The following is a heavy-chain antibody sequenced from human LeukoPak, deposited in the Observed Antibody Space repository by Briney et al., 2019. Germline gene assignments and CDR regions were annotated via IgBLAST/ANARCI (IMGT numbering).Heavy chain of an antibody. Sequence: ASVKVSCKASGYTFTGYYMHWVRQATGQGLEWMGWMNPNSGNTGYAQKFRGRVTMTRNTSISTAYMELSSLRSEDTAVYYCATGKAGDGFDYWGQGTLVTVSS. CDR3: ATGKAGDGFDY. CDR1: GYTFTGYY. J-gene: IGHJ4*02. V-gene: IGHV1-8*02. CDR2: MNPNSGNT. D-gene: IGHD6-13*01.